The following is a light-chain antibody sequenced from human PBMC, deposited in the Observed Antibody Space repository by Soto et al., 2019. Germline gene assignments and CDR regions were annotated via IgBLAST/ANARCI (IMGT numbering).Light chain of an antibody. CDR3: QQYQTYST. Sequence: DIQMPQSPSTLSASVGDRVTITCRASQSISSWLAWYQQKPGKAPKLLIYDASSLESGVPSRFSGSGSGTEFTLTISSLQPDDFATYFCQQYQTYSTFGQGTRLEIK. V-gene: IGKV1-5*01. CDR1: QSISSW. J-gene: IGKJ5*01. CDR2: DAS.